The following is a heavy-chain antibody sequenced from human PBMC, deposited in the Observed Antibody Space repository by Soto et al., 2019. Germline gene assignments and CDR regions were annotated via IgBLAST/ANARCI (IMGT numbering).Heavy chain of an antibody. CDR2: IIPYLDIT. D-gene: IGHD5-18*01. J-gene: IGHJ4*02. CDR3: ARDTTY. V-gene: IGHV1-69*02. Sequence: QVQLVQSGAEVKKPGSSVKVSCKASGGTFGTYTISWVRQAPGQGLEWMGRIIPYLDITDYAQKFQGRFTIAADKSTTTAYMELNRLRSEDTAVYFCARDTTYWGQETLVTVSS. CDR1: GGTFGTYT.